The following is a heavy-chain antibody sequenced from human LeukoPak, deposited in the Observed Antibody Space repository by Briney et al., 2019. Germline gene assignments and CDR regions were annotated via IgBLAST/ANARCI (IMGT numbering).Heavy chain of an antibody. Sequence: SETLSLTCAVYGGSFSGYYWSWIRQPPGKGLEWIGEINHSGSTNYNPSLKSRVTISEDTSKNQFSLKLSSVTAADTAVYYCARKATPGCSSTSCYTSFDYWGQGTLVTVSS. V-gene: IGHV4-34*01. CDR3: ARKATPGCSSTSCYTSFDY. CDR2: INHSGST. J-gene: IGHJ4*02. CDR1: GGSFSGYY. D-gene: IGHD2-2*01.